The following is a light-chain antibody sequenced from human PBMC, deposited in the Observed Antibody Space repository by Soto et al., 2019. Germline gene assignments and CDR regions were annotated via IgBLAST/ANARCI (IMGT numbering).Light chain of an antibody. CDR3: QSYDSSLSGYV. V-gene: IGLV1-40*01. CDR1: SSNIGAGYD. J-gene: IGLJ1*01. Sequence: QSVLTQPPSVSGAPGQRVTISCTGSSSNIGAGYDVHWYQQFPGTAPKLRIYGNNNRPSGVPGRFSGSESGTSASLAITGLQAEDEADYYCQSYDSSLSGYVFGTGTKLTVL. CDR2: GNN.